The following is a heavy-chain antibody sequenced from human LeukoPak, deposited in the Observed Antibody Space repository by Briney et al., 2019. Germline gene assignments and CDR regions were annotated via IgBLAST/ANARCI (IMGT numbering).Heavy chain of an antibody. CDR2: IIPIFGTA. Sequence: GASVKVSCKASGYTFTSYGISWVRQAPGQGLEWMGGIIPIFGTANYAQKFQGRVTITADESTSTAYMELSSLRSEDTAVYYCATENRHGYNYAGAYWGQGTLVTVSS. CDR1: GYTFTSYG. CDR3: ATENRHGYNYAGAY. V-gene: IGHV1-69*13. J-gene: IGHJ4*02. D-gene: IGHD5-24*01.